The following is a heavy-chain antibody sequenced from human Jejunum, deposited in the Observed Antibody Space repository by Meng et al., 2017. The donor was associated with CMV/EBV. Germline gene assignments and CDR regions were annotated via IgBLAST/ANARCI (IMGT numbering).Heavy chain of an antibody. CDR1: GFPFGSYA. Sequence: SLRRACAASGFPFGSYAMNWFRQAPGKGLEWVSAISGSGITTYYGDSVKGRFTISRDNSKNTLYLQMNSLRAEDTAVYYCAKDCRMGGQGTLVTVSS. J-gene: IGHJ4*01. CDR3: AKDCRM. D-gene: IGHD5-24*01. CDR2: ISGSGITT. V-gene: IGHV3-23*01.